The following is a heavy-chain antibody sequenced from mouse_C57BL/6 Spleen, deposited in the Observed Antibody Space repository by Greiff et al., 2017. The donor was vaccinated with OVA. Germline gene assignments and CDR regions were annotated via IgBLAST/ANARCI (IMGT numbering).Heavy chain of an antibody. CDR2: INPSNGGT. Sequence: QVQLQQSGTELVKPGASVKLSCKASGYTFTSYWMHWVKQRPGQGLEWIGNINPSNGGTNYNEKFKSKATLTVDKSSSTAYMQLSSLTSEDSAVYYCARGDYYGSSNYAMDYWGQGTSVTVSS. D-gene: IGHD1-1*01. CDR3: ARGDYYGSSNYAMDY. J-gene: IGHJ4*01. CDR1: GYTFTSYW. V-gene: IGHV1-53*01.